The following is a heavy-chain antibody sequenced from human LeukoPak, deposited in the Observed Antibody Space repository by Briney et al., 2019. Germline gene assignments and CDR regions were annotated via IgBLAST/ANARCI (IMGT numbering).Heavy chain of an antibody. CDR3: ARGIGIRIAAAGKELYYFDY. J-gene: IGHJ4*02. CDR1: GFTVNNNY. D-gene: IGHD6-13*01. CDR2: IYSDGRT. V-gene: IGHV3-53*01. Sequence: GGSLRLSCAASGFTVNNNYMSWVRQAPGKGLEWVSVIYSDGRTYYADSVKGRFTISRDNSKSTLYLQMNSLRAEDTAVYYCARGIGIRIAAAGKELYYFDYWGQGTLVTVSS.